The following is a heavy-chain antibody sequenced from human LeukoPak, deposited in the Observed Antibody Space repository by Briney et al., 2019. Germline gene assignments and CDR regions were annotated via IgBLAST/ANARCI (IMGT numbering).Heavy chain of an antibody. CDR2: IRYDGSNK. J-gene: IGHJ3*02. Sequence: GGSLRLSCAASGFTFSSYGMHWVRQAPGKGLEWVAFIRYDGSNKYYADSVKGRFTFSRDNSKNTLYLQMNSLRAEDTAVYYCAKDGKRITMIADAFDIWGQGTMVTVSS. D-gene: IGHD3-22*01. CDR1: GFTFSSYG. V-gene: IGHV3-30*02. CDR3: AKDGKRITMIADAFDI.